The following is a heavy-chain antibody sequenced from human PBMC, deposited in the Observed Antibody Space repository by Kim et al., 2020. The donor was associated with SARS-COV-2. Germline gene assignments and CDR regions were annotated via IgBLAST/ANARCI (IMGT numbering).Heavy chain of an antibody. D-gene: IGHD6-19*01. CDR3: ARGRQWLVNVGIDY. Sequence: YAVSQKSRITIHPGTSKNQFSLQLNSVTPEDTAVYYCARGRQWLVNVGIDYWGQGTLVTVSS. V-gene: IGHV6-1*01. J-gene: IGHJ4*02.